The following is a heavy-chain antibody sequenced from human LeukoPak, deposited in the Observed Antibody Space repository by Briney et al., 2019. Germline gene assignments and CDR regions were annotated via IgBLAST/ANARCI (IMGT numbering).Heavy chain of an antibody. V-gene: IGHV4-30-2*01. Sequence: PSETLSLTCTVSGGSISSGGYYWSWIRQPPGKGLEWIGYIYHSGSTYYNPSLKSRVTISVDRSNNQFSLNLSSVTAADTAVYYCARAPFGDSSSTILMPDIWGQGTMVTVSS. CDR1: GGSISSGGYY. CDR2: IYHSGST. J-gene: IGHJ3*02. CDR3: ARAPFGDSSSTILMPDI. D-gene: IGHD6-13*01.